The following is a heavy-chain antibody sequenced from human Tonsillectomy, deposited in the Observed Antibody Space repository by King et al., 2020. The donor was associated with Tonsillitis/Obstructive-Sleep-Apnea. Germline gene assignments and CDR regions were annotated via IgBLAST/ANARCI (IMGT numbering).Heavy chain of an antibody. CDR2: ISVSGGCT. CDR1: GFTFSIFA. CDR3: AKPTGGVYYYYMDV. D-gene: IGHD1-14*01. V-gene: IGHV3-23*04. Sequence: VQLVQSGGGLVQPGGSLRLSCAASGFTFSIFAMSWVRQAPGKGLEWVSVISVSGGCTYSAASVKGRFTISRDNSKNTLYLQMNSLRAEDTAVYYCAKPTGGVYYYYMDVWGKGTTVTVSS. J-gene: IGHJ6*03.